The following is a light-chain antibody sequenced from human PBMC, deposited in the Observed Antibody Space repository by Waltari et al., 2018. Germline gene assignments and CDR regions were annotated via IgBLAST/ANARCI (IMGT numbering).Light chain of an antibody. Sequence: QSVLTQPPSVSGAPGQRVTISCTGSSSNIGAGYDVHWYQQLPGTAPKLLIYGNSNRPSGVPDRFSGSKSGTSASRAITGLQAEDEADYYCQSYDSSLSRVFGTGTKVTVL. J-gene: IGLJ1*01. V-gene: IGLV1-40*01. CDR1: SSNIGAGYD. CDR2: GNS. CDR3: QSYDSSLSRV.